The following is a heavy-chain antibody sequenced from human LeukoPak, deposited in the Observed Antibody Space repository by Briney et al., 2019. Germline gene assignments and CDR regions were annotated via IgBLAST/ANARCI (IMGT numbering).Heavy chain of an antibody. CDR3: ARSFSEKFYFES. V-gene: IGHV4-61*02. CDR2: IYASGKT. CDR1: GDSISRGRYY. J-gene: IGHJ4*02. D-gene: IGHD1-26*01. Sequence: SQTLSLTCTVSGDSISRGRYYWSCVRQPAGKELEWIGRIYASGKTDYNPYTPSLKSRVAISLDTSKNQVSLYLTSVTAADTAMYFCARSFSEKFYFESWGQGTLVTVSS.